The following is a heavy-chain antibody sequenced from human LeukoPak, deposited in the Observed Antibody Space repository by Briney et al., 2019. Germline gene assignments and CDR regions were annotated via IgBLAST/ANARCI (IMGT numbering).Heavy chain of an antibody. CDR3: ARDFLYFRGGS. CDR2: ITSSGTHI. D-gene: IGHD2/OR15-2a*01. J-gene: IGHJ4*02. Sequence: PGGSLRLSCAASGFTFSSFNMNWVRQAPGKAMEWVSSITSSGTHIFYADSVKGRFTISRDNAKDTLYLQMNSLRAEDTAVYYCARDFLYFRGGSWGQGTLVTVSS. V-gene: IGHV3-21*01. CDR1: GFTFSSFN.